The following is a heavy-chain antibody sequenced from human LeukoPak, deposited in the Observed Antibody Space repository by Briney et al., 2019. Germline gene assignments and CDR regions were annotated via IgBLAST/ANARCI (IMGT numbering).Heavy chain of an antibody. CDR1: GFTFGGYA. V-gene: IGHV3-49*04. CDR3: RRLGYCSSTSCSDFDY. Sequence: PGGSLRLSCTASGFTFGGYAMSWVRQAPGKGLEWVGFIRSKAYGGTTEYAASVKGRFTISRDDSKSIAYLQMNSLKTEDTAVYYCRRLGYCSSTSCSDFDYWGQGTLVTVSS. CDR2: IRSKAYGGTT. J-gene: IGHJ4*02. D-gene: IGHD2-2*01.